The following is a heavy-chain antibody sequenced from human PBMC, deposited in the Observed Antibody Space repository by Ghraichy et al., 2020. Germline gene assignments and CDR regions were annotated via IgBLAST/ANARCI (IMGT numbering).Heavy chain of an antibody. CDR3: ATSFGRPSYKYFQH. Sequence: ASVKVSCKVSGYTLTELSMHWVRQAPGKGLEWMGGFDPEDGETIYAQKFQGRVTMTEDTSTDTAYMELSSLRSEDTAVYYCATSFGRPSYKYFQHWGQGTLVTVSS. V-gene: IGHV1-24*01. J-gene: IGHJ1*01. CDR2: FDPEDGET. D-gene: IGHD3-16*01. CDR1: GYTLTELS.